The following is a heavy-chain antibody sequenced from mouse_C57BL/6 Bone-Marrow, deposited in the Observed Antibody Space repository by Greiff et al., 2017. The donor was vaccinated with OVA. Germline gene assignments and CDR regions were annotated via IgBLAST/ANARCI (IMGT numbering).Heavy chain of an antibody. D-gene: IGHD2-5*01. CDR1: GYTFTSYW. V-gene: IGHV1-64*01. CDR2: IHPNSGST. J-gene: IGHJ4*01. CDR3: ARGGSNYVRFYAMDY. Sequence: QVQLQQPGAELVKPGASVKLSCKASGYTFTSYWMHWVKQRPGQGLEWIGMIHPNSGSTNYNEKLKSKATLTVDKSSSTAYMQLSSLTSEDSAVYYCARGGSNYVRFYAMDYWGQGTSVTVSS.